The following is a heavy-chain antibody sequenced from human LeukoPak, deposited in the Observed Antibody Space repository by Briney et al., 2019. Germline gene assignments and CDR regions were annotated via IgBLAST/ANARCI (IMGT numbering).Heavy chain of an antibody. CDR2: INHSGST. CDR3: ARGRGSGSYYYYYYYMDV. V-gene: IGHV4-34*01. J-gene: IGHJ6*03. CDR1: GGSFSGYY. D-gene: IGHD3-10*01. Sequence: SETLSLTCAVYGGSFSGYYWSWIRQPPGKGLEWIGEINHSGSTNYNPSLESRVTISVDTSKNQFSLKLSSVTAADTAVYYCARGRGSGSYYYYYYYMDVWGKGTTVTVSS.